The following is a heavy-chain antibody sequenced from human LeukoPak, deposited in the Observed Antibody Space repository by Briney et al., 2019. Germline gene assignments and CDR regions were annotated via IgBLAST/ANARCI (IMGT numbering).Heavy chain of an antibody. D-gene: IGHD2-21*02. V-gene: IGHV4-34*01. CDR2: ITHSGST. CDR3: ARWNCGGDCYHDGFDI. CDR1: GGSFSGYY. J-gene: IGHJ3*02. Sequence: SETLSLTCTVYGGSFSGYYWSWIRQPPGKGLEWIGEITHSGSTNYNPSLMSRVTMSADTSKNQFSLKLSSVTAADTAVYYCARWNCGGDCYHDGFDIWGQGTMVTVSS.